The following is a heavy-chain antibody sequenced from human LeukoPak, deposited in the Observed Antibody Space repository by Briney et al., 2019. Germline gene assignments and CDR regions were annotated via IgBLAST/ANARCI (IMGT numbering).Heavy chain of an antibody. V-gene: IGHV3-23*01. CDR3: AKVHDSGGYLFFDY. D-gene: IGHD3-22*01. J-gene: IGHJ4*02. Sequence: GGSLRLSCAASGLTFSSYAMNWVRQAPGKGLEWVSTINEGGGNTYYADSVKGRFTISRDNSKNTLYLQMNSLRAEDTAVYYCAKVHDSGGYLFFDYWGQGTLVTVSS. CDR1: GLTFSSYA. CDR2: INEGGGNT.